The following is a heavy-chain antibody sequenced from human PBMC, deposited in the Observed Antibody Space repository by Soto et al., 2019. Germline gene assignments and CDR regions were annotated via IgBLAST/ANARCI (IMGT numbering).Heavy chain of an antibody. V-gene: IGHV4-34*01. J-gene: IGHJ6*02. CDR1: GGSFSGYF. Sequence: SETLSLTCAVYGGSFSGYFWSWIRQPPGKGLEWIGEINHSGSTKYNPSLKSRVTISVDTSKNQFSLELSSVTAADTAVYYCARSPDSSGYYPRRYYYGMDVWGQGTTVT. CDR3: ARSPDSSGYYPRRYYYGMDV. CDR2: INHSGST. D-gene: IGHD3-22*01.